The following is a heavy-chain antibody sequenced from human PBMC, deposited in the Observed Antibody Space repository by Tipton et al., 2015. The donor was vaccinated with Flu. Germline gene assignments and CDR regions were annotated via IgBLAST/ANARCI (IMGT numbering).Heavy chain of an antibody. Sequence: GLVKPSETLSLTCSVSGGSISSSSYYWGWIRQPPGKGLEWIGSIYYSGGTYYNPSLKSRVTISVDTSKNQFSLKLSSVTAADTAVYYCASIYPELWFGDLGYFDYWCQGTRVTVSS. V-gene: IGHV4-39*07. CDR1: GGSISSSSYY. CDR3: ASIYPELWFGDLGYFDY. D-gene: IGHD3-10*01. J-gene: IGHJ4*02. CDR2: IYYSGGT.